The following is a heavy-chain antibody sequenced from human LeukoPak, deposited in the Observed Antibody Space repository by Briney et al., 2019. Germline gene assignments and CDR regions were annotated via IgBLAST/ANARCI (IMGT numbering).Heavy chain of an antibody. CDR3: AHIATYYDILTGYSGHNWFDP. CDR1: GFSLSTSGVG. CDR2: ISWNDDK. D-gene: IGHD3-9*01. Sequence: GSGPTLVNAIQTLTLTCTFSGFSLSTSGVGVGWIRQPPGKALQWLALISWNDDKRYSPSLKSRLTITKDTSKNQVVLTMTNMDPVDTATYYCAHIATYYDILTGYSGHNWFDPWGQGTLVTVSS. V-gene: IGHV2-5*01. J-gene: IGHJ5*02.